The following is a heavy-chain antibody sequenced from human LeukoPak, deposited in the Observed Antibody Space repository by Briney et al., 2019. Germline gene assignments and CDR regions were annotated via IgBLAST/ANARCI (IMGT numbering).Heavy chain of an antibody. V-gene: IGHV4-59*01. J-gene: IGHJ4*02. Sequence: PSETLSLTCTVSGGSISSFYWSWIRQPPGKGMEDIGHIYYSGFTNYNPSLKSRVTMSVDTSKNQFSLKLSSMTAADTAVYYCASSGGGYFDYWGQGTLVTVSS. CDR2: IYYSGFT. CDR3: ASSGGGYFDY. CDR1: GGSISSFY. D-gene: IGHD2-15*01.